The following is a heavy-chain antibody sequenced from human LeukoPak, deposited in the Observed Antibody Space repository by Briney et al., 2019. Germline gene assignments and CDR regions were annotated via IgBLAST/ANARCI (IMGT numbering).Heavy chain of an antibody. CDR2: IYSGGST. J-gene: IGHJ4*02. CDR3: AKARGWYDFDY. D-gene: IGHD6-19*01. Sequence: GGSLRLSCAASGFTVSSTYMSWVRQAPGKGLEWVSVIYSGGSTYYADSVKGRFTISRDNSKNTVYLQMNSLRADDTAVYYCAKARGWYDFDYWGQGILVTVSS. CDR1: GFTVSSTY. V-gene: IGHV3-53*01.